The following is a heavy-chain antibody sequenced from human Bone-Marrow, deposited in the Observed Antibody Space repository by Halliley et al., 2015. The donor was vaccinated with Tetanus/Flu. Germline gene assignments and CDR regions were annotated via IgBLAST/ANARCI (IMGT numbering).Heavy chain of an antibody. J-gene: IGHJ4*02. CDR2: ISFNGFNT. Sequence: PGKGLEWVSLISFNGFNTYLADSVKGRFTISRDNSNNTLYLQMNSLRAEDTAIYYCAKDIQSSYWGQGTLVTVSS. CDR3: AKDIQSSY. V-gene: IGHV3-23*01.